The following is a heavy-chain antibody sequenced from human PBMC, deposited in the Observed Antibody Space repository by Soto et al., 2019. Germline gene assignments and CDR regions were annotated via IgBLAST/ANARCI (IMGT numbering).Heavy chain of an antibody. Sequence: GGSLRLSCAASGFTFSSYEMNWVRQAPGKGLEWVSYISSSGSTIYYADSVKGRFTISRDNAKNSLYLQMNSLRAEDTAVYYCARAITYYDFWTASYGMDVCGQGTTVTVSS. CDR2: ISSSGSTI. V-gene: IGHV3-48*03. D-gene: IGHD3-3*01. CDR1: GFTFSSYE. J-gene: IGHJ6*02. CDR3: ARAITYYDFWTASYGMDV.